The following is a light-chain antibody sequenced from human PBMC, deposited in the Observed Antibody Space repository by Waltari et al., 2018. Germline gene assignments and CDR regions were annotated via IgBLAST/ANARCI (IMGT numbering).Light chain of an antibody. J-gene: IGLJ1*01. CDR3: QAWDSSTYV. Sequence: SYELTQPPSVSVSPGQTASIPCSGDNLGIKYTSWYQQKPGQSPVLVIYQDMKRPSGIPERFSGSNSGNTATLTISGTQAMDEADYYCQAWDSSTYVFGTGTKVTVL. CDR2: QDM. CDR1: NLGIKY. V-gene: IGLV3-1*01.